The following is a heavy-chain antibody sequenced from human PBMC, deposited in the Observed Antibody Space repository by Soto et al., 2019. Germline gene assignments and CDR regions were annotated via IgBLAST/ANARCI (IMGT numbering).Heavy chain of an antibody. CDR2: IYYSGST. J-gene: IGHJ3*02. D-gene: IGHD4-17*01. V-gene: IGHV4-31*03. CDR1: GGSISSGGYY. CDR3: ARVGPEASTGVTGFDI. Sequence: QVQLQESGPGLVKPSQTLSLTCTVSGGSISSGGYYWSWIRQHPGKGLEWIGYIYYSGSTYYNPSLKSRVTISVDTSKNQCSLKLSSVTAADTAVYYCARVGPEASTGVTGFDIWGQGTMVTVSS.